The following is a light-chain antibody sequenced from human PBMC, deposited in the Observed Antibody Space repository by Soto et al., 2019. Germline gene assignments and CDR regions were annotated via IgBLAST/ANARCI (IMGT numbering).Light chain of an antibody. V-gene: IGKV1-5*01. Sequence: DVPMTQSPSTLSASVGDRVIITCRASQTISRWLAWYLQRPGKAPKLLIYDASSLESGVPSRFSGSGSGTEFTLTISSLQPDDFATYYCQQYNSNSKYTFGQGTKLEIK. CDR1: QTISRW. CDR2: DAS. CDR3: QQYNSNSKYT. J-gene: IGKJ2*01.